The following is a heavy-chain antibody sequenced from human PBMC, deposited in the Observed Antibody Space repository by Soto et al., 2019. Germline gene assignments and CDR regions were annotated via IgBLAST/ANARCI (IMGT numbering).Heavy chain of an antibody. D-gene: IGHD3-3*01. V-gene: IGHV1-69*17. CDR2: IIPIYEIP. CDR1: GGTFSSFA. CDR3: ARSDFWSGPYGMDV. Sequence: QGQVVQSGAEVKKPGSSVKVSCKASGGTFSSFAVSWVRQAPGQGLEWMGGIIPIYEIPNYAQKFQDRVTITADKSTSIVYMELNSLSSEDTAVYYCARSDFWSGPYGMDVWGKGTKVTVSS. J-gene: IGHJ6*04.